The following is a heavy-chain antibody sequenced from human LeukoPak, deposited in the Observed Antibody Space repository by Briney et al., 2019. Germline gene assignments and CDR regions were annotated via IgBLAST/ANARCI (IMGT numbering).Heavy chain of an antibody. V-gene: IGHV4-34*01. J-gene: IGHJ5*02. CDR3: ARSGGPLDWFDP. CDR2: ITHSGST. Sequence: SETLSLTCAVYGGSFSGYYWGWIRQPPGKGLEWIGEITHSGSTNYNPSLKSRVTISVDTSKNQFSLKLSSVTAADTAVYYCARSGGPLDWFDPWGQGTLVTVSS. CDR1: GGSFSGYY.